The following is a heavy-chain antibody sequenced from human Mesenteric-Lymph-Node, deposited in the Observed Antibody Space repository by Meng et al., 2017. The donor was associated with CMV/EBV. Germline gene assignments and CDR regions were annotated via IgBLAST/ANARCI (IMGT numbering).Heavy chain of an antibody. Sequence: ASVKVSCKASGYTFTGYYMHWVQQAPGQGLEWMGWINGYNGKTNYAEKFQGRVTMTTDTSTSTAYMELRSLRSDDTAVYYCARDAGIAVAATKPDHWGRGTLVTVSS. J-gene: IGHJ4*02. CDR2: INGYNGKT. CDR3: ARDAGIAVAATKPDH. V-gene: IGHV1-18*04. CDR1: GYTFTGYY. D-gene: IGHD6-19*01.